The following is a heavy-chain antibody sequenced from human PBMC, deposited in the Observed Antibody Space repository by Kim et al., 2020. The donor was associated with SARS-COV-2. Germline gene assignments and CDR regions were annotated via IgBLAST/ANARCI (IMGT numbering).Heavy chain of an antibody. CDR3: ASSPNRIAAAQLHY. CDR2: IYYSGST. CDR1: GGSISSYY. J-gene: IGHJ4*02. V-gene: IGHV4-59*01. D-gene: IGHD6-13*01. Sequence: SETLSLTCTVSGGSISSYYWSWIRQPPGKGLEWIGYIYYSGSTNYNPSLKSRVTISVDTSKHQFSLKLSSVTAADTAVYYCASSPNRIAAAQLHYWGQGTLVTVSS.